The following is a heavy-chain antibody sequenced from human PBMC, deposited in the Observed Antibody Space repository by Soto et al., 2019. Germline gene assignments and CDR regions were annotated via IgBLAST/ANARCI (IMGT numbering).Heavy chain of an antibody. J-gene: IGHJ4*02. D-gene: IGHD1-26*01. V-gene: IGHV1-2*02. CDR3: GRGRSGQIVVFY. CDR1: GYTFTGHY. Sequence: ASVKVSCKASGYTFTGHYIHWVRQAPEQGPEWMGEIGPESGATRYAQKFQGRVTMTRDMSITTVYMELNNLSPGDTAVYFCGRGRSGQIVVFYWGQGTPVTVSS. CDR2: IGPESGAT.